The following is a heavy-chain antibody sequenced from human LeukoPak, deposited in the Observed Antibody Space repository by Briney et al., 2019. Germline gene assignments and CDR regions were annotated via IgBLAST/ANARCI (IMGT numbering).Heavy chain of an antibody. J-gene: IGHJ4*02. CDR1: GYTFTSYD. CDR3: ARDGGYGDYFNS. CDR2: MNPNSGNT. V-gene: IGHV1-8*01. Sequence: VASVKVSCKASGYTFTSYDINWVRQATGQGLEWMGWMNPNSGNTGYAQKLQGRVTMTTDTSTSTAYMELRSLRSDDTAVYYCARDGGYGDYFNSWGQGTLVTVSS. D-gene: IGHD4-17*01.